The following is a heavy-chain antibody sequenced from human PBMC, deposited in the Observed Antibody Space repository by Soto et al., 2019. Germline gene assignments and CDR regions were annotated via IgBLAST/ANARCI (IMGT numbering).Heavy chain of an antibody. Sequence: GASAKVSCKASGYTFASYDINWVRQATGQGLEWMGWMNPNSGNTGYAQKFQGRVTMTRNTSISTAYMELSSLRSEDTAVYYCARGPITIFGVVTSMDVWGQGTTVTVSS. D-gene: IGHD3-3*01. CDR1: GYTFASYD. J-gene: IGHJ6*02. CDR2: MNPNSGNT. V-gene: IGHV1-8*01. CDR3: ARGPITIFGVVTSMDV.